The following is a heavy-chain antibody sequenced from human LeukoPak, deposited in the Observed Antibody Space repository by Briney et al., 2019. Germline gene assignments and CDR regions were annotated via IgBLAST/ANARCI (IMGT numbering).Heavy chain of an antibody. CDR1: GFTFTSYS. D-gene: IGHD2-21*02. J-gene: IGHJ4*02. V-gene: IGHV3-21*01. Sequence: GGSLRLSCAASGFTFTSYSINWVRQAPGQGLEWVASISTSSEVIHYADSVKGRVTTSRDNAKNSLYLQMNSLRAEDTAVYYCASPSPASGGYWSFDNWGQGTLVTVSS. CDR2: ISTSSEVI. CDR3: ASPSPASGGYWSFDN.